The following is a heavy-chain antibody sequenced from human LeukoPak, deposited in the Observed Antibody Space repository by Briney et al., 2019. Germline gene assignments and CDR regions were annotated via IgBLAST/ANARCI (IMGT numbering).Heavy chain of an antibody. CDR2: VSGSGSYT. J-gene: IGHJ6*02. Sequence: PGGSLRLSCAASGFTFSSYAMSWVRRAPGKGLEWVSSVSGSGSYTYYADSVKGRVTISRDNAKNSLYLQMNSLRAEDTAVYYCARPTHITRGDYYYYGMDVWGQGATVTVSS. CDR1: GFTFSSYA. V-gene: IGHV3-21*01. D-gene: IGHD1-20*01. CDR3: ARPTHITRGDYYYYGMDV.